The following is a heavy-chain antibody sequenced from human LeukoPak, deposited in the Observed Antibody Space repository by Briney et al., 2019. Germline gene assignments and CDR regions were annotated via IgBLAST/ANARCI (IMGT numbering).Heavy chain of an antibody. CDR3: AKVRGKYSSHFFFDY. CDR2: ICYKGGFI. D-gene: IGHD6-19*01. J-gene: IGHJ4*02. Sequence: GGSLRLSCAGSGFTFVDYARHWVRQPPGRGLEGLSIICYKGGFIDYADSVKGRFTISRDNAKNSLYLQLDSLRAEDTAIYYCAKVRGKYSSHFFFDYWGQGTLVTVSS. V-gene: IGHV3-9*01. CDR1: GFTFVDYA.